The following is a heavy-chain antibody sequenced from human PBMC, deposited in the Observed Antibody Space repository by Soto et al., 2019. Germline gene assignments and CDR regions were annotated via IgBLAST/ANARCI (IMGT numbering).Heavy chain of an antibody. D-gene: IGHD3-22*01. V-gene: IGHV4-31*03. J-gene: IGHJ5*02. CDR2: IYYSGST. CDR3: ARVAYDSSGYSPRGNWFDP. Sequence: PSETLSLTCTVSGGSISSGGYYWSWIRQHPGKGLEWIGYIYYSGSTYYNPSLKSRVTISVDTSKNQFSLKLSSVTAADTAVYYCARVAYDSSGYSPRGNWFDPWGQGTLVTVS. CDR1: GGSISSGGYY.